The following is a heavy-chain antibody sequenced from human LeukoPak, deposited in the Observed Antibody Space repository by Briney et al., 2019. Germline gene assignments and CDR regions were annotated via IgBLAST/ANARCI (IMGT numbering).Heavy chain of an antibody. CDR1: GFTFSDYY. CDR3: ARSYDSSGYYFHFDY. Sequence: GGSLRLSCAASGFTFSDYYMSWIRQAPGKGLEWVSYISSSGSTIYYADSVKGRFTISRDNAKNSLYLQMNSLRAEDTAVYYCARSYDSSGYYFHFDYWGQGTLVTVSS. CDR2: ISSSGSTI. J-gene: IGHJ4*02. D-gene: IGHD3-22*01. V-gene: IGHV3-11*01.